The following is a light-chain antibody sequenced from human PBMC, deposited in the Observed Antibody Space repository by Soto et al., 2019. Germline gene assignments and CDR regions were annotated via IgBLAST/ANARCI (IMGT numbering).Light chain of an antibody. V-gene: IGKV1-5*03. J-gene: IGKJ1*01. CDR2: KAS. CDR1: QTISSW. CDR3: QHSNSYSEA. Sequence: DIQMTQSPSTLSGSVGDRVTITCRASQTISSWLAWYQQKPGKAPKLLIYKASTLKSGVPSRFCGSGSGTEFTLTISRLQPDEFATYYCQHSNSYSEAFGQGTKVELK.